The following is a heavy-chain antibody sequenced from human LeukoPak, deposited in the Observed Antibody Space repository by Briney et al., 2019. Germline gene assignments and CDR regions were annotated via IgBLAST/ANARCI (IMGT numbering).Heavy chain of an antibody. V-gene: IGHV1-8*01. CDR2: MNPNSGNT. CDR3: ARGYGQQLVREENWFDP. CDR1: GYTFTSYD. J-gene: IGHJ5*02. Sequence: ASVKVSCKASGYTFTSYDINWVRQATGQGLEWMGWMNPNSGNTGYAQKFQGRVTMTRNTSISTAYMELSSLRSEDTAVYYCARGYGQQLVREENWFDPWGQGTLVTVSS. D-gene: IGHD6-13*01.